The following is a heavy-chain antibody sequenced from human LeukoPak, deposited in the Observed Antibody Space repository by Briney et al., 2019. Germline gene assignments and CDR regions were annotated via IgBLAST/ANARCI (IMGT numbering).Heavy chain of an antibody. CDR2: IYIGGNT. Sequence: GRSQRLSCAASGFIVSTSDMNWVRQAPGRGLEWISGIYIGGNTVSADFVKGRFTSSRDSSMNTLYLHMDSLRPEDTALYYCAIGAGAYNYYAMDVWGQGTTVTVSS. D-gene: IGHD6-19*01. J-gene: IGHJ6*02. CDR3: AIGAGAYNYYAMDV. V-gene: IGHV3-66*01. CDR1: GFIVSTSD.